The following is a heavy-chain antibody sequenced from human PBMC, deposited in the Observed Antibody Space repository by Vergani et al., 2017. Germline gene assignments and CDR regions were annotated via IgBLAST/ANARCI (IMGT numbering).Heavy chain of an antibody. D-gene: IGHD2-15*01. J-gene: IGHJ4*02. V-gene: IGHV3-30*04. Sequence: QVQLVESGGGVVQPGRSLRLSCGASGFTFSSYAMHWVRQAPGKGLEWVAVISYDGSNKYYADSVKGRFTISRDNSKNTLYLQMNSLRAEDTAVYYCARGGGPSEYWGQGTLVTVSS. CDR3: ARGGGPSEY. CDR1: GFTFSSYA. CDR2: ISYDGSNK.